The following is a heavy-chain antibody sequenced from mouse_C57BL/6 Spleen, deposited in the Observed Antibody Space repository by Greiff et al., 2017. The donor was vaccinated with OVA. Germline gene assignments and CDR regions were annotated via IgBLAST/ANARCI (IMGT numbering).Heavy chain of an antibody. Sequence: VQLKESGPELVKPGASVKMSCKASGYTFTDYNMHWVKQSHGKSLEWIGYINPNNGGTSYNQKFKGKATLTVNKSSSKAYMELRSLTSEDSAVYYCARRGNYYGNPFAYWGQGTLVTVSA. D-gene: IGHD2-1*01. CDR2: INPNNGGT. V-gene: IGHV1-22*01. CDR3: ARRGNYYGNPFAY. J-gene: IGHJ3*01. CDR1: GYTFTDYN.